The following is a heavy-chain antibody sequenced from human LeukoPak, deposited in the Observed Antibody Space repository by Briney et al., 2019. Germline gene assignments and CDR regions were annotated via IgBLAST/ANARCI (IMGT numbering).Heavy chain of an antibody. V-gene: IGHV1-18*01. CDR1: RYTFTSYI. J-gene: IGHJ6*03. D-gene: IGHD6-13*01. Sequence: GASVKVSCKASRYTFTSYIISWVRQAPGQGLEWMGWINAYNGNTDYAQRVQGRVTMTTDTSTSTAYMELRSLRSDDTAVYYCARDRHIAAAVYYYYMDVWGKGTPVTVSS. CDR3: ARDRHIAAAVYYYYMDV. CDR2: INAYNGNT.